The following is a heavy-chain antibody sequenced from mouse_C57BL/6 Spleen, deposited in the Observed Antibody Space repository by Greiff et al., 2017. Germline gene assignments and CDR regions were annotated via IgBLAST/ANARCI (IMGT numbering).Heavy chain of an antibody. CDR3: AREEITTVVAPYYFDY. J-gene: IGHJ2*01. Sequence: VKLMESGAELARPGASVKLSCKASGYTFTSYGISWVKQRTGQGLEWIGEIYPRSGNTYYNEKFKGKATLTADKSSSTAYMELRSLTSEDSAVYFCAREEITTVVAPYYFDYWGQGTTLTVSS. V-gene: IGHV1-81*01. CDR1: GYTFTSYG. D-gene: IGHD1-1*01. CDR2: IYPRSGNT.